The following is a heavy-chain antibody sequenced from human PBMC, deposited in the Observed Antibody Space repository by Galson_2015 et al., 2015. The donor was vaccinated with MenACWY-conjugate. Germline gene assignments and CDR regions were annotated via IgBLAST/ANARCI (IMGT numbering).Heavy chain of an antibody. D-gene: IGHD2-8*01. J-gene: IGHJ4*02. CDR3: SRGGLGVSAFDY. Sequence: SLRLSCAASRFSFSDHYMDWVRQAPGKGLEWVGRIRNKANSYSTEYAASVKGRFTISRDDSRNLLYLQMGSLKTEDTAVYYCSRGGLGVSAFDYWGQGTLVTVSS. CDR1: RFSFSDHY. CDR2: IRNKANSYST. V-gene: IGHV3-72*01.